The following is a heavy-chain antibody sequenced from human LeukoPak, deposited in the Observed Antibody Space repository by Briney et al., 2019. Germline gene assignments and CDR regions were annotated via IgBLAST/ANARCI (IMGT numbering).Heavy chain of an antibody. CDR2: ISACGGST. D-gene: IGHD2-2*01. J-gene: IGHJ6*03. CDR3: AKAIRTSCYGCNMDV. CDR1: GFTFSSYA. V-gene: IGHV3-23*01. Sequence: GGSLRLSCAASGFTFSSYAMNWVRQAPGKGLEWVSTISACGGSTYHAVSVKGRFTISRDNSKNTLYLQMNTLRAEDTAVYYCAKAIRTSCYGCNMDVWGEGTTVTVSS.